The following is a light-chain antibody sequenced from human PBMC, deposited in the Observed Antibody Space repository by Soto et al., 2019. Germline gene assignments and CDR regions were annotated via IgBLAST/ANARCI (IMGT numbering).Light chain of an antibody. CDR1: SANIGAGYG. CDR2: ENT. V-gene: IGLV1-40*01. J-gene: IGLJ1*01. CDR3: QTYYNRLSGYV. Sequence: QTVVTQPPSVSGAPGQRVTISFTGSSANIGAGYGVHWYQQLPGAAPKLLIYENTNRPSGVRDRFSGSNSGTSASLAITGLQAEDEADYYCQTYYNRLSGYVFGSGTKLNVL.